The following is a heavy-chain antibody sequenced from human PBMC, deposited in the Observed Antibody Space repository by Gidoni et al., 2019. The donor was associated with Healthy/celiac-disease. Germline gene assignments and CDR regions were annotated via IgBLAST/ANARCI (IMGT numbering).Heavy chain of an antibody. D-gene: IGHD2-15*01. CDR3: ARVHCSGGSCYYFDY. Sequence: QLQLQESGPGLVKPSETQSLTCTVSGGSISSSSYYWGWIRQPPGKGLEWFGSIYYSGSTYYNPSLKSRVTISVDTSKNQLSLKLSSVTAADTAVYYCARVHCSGGSCYYFDYWGQGTLVTVSS. CDR2: IYYSGST. V-gene: IGHV4-39*07. CDR1: GGSISSSSYY. J-gene: IGHJ4*02.